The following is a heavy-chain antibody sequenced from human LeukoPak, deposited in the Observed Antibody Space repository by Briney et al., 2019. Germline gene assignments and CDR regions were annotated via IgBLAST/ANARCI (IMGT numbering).Heavy chain of an antibody. Sequence: SETLSLTCTVSGASISSGGYYWSWIRQHPGKGLEWIGYFAYSGSTYYNPSLKSRVTISVDTSKNQFSLKLSSVTAADTAVYYCAREGYDILIGYYTGGFDYWGQGTLVTVSS. J-gene: IGHJ4*02. CDR3: AREGYDILIGYYTGGFDY. CDR1: GASISSGGYY. V-gene: IGHV4-31*03. D-gene: IGHD3-9*01. CDR2: FAYSGST.